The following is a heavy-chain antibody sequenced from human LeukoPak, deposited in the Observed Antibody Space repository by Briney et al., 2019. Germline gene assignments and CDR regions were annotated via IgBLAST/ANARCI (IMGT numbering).Heavy chain of an antibody. Sequence: ASVKVSCKASGYTFTSYDINWVRQATGQGLEWMGWMNPNSGNTGYAQKFQGRVTTTRNTSISTAYMELSSLRSEDTAVYYCATKHHYGPLVQGHDYWGQGTLVTVSS. V-gene: IGHV1-8*01. D-gene: IGHD6-6*01. CDR1: GYTFTSYD. CDR2: MNPNSGNT. CDR3: ATKHHYGPLVQGHDY. J-gene: IGHJ4*02.